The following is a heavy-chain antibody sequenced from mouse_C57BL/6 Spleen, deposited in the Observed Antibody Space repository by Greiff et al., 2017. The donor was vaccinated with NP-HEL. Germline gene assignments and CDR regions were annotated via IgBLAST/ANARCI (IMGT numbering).Heavy chain of an antibody. D-gene: IGHD2-4*01. CDR2: IYPGSGNT. CDR1: GYTFTDYY. V-gene: IGHV1-76*01. Sequence: VHLVESGAELVRPGASVKLSCKASGYTFTDYYINWVKQRPGQGLEWIARIYPGSGNTYYNEKFKGKATLTAEKSSSTAYMQLSSLTSEDSAVYFCARSGDYEGASYYAMDYWGQGTSVTVSS. J-gene: IGHJ4*01. CDR3: ARSGDYEGASYYAMDY.